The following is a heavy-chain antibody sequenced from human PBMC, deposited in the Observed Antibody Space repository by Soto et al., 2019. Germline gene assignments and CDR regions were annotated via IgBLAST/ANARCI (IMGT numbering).Heavy chain of an antibody. D-gene: IGHD1-1*01. V-gene: IGHV3-48*03. Sequence: LRLSCAASGFTFSSYEMNWVRQAPGKGLEWVSYISSSGSTIYYADSVKGRFTISRDNAKNSLYLQMDSLRVEDTAMYYCVFGGWNQYFFDYWGQEIPVTVSS. J-gene: IGHJ4*02. CDR1: GFTFSSYE. CDR3: VFGGWNQYFFDY. CDR2: ISSSGSTI.